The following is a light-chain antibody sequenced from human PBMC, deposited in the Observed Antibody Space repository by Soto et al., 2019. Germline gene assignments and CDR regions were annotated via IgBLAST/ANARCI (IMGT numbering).Light chain of an antibody. V-gene: IGKV1-39*01. CDR1: QSLSSY. Sequence: DIQMTQSPSSLSASVGDRVTITCRASQSLSSYLNWYQQKPGKAPKLLIYAASSLQSGVPSRFSGSGSGTDFTLTISSLQPEDFATYYCQQSYSTPLTFGGGTKVDIK. CDR2: AAS. CDR3: QQSYSTPLT. J-gene: IGKJ4*01.